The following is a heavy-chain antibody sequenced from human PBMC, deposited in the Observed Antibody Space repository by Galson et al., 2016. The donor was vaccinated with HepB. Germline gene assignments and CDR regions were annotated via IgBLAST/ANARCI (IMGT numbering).Heavy chain of an antibody. D-gene: IGHD3-10*01. CDR3: ARDAFGEFFDSSPDAVT. CDR2: IIPVLGIV. V-gene: IGHV1-69*04. J-gene: IGHJ4*02. CDR1: GGSFTRFA. Sequence: SVKVSCKASGGSFTRFALSWVRQAPGQGLEWMGRIIPVLGIVNYAQRFQGRVTISADKTTSTAYMDLISLTSDDTAVYYCARDAFGEFFDSSPDAVTWGQGTLVTVSS.